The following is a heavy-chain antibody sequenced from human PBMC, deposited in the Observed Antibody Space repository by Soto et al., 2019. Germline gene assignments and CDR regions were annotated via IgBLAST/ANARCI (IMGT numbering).Heavy chain of an antibody. CDR2: ISYDGSNK. J-gene: IGHJ1*01. CDR1: GFTFSGSA. CDR3: ARDRISSSWPQYFQH. Sequence: HPGGSLRLSCAASGFTFSGSAMHWVRQASGKGLEWVAVISYDGSNKYYADSVKGRFTISRDNSKNTLYLQMNSLRAEDTAVYYCARDRISSSWPQYFQHWGQGTLVTVSA. V-gene: IGHV3-30-3*01. D-gene: IGHD6-13*01.